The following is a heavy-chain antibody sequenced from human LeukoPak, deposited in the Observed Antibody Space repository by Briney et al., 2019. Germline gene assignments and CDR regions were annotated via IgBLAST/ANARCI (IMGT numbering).Heavy chain of an antibody. CDR2: ISWNSGFI. CDR3: AKGLYGSGSYPDY. CDR1: GFTFDDYA. D-gene: IGHD3-10*01. Sequence: GGSLRLSCAASGFTFDDYAMHWVRQAPGKGLEWVSGISWNSGFIGYADSVKGRFTISRDNAKNSLYLQMNSLRAEDMALYYCAKGLYGSGSYPDYWGQGTLVTVPS. V-gene: IGHV3-9*03. J-gene: IGHJ4*02.